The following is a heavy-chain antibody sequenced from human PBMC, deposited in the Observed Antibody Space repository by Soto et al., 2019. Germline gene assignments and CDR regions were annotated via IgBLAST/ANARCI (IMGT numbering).Heavy chain of an antibody. J-gene: IGHJ4*02. CDR1: GGTFSSYA. V-gene: IGHV1-69*06. Sequence: QVQLVQSGAEVKKPGSSVKVSCKASGGTFSSYAISWVRQAPGLGLEWMGGIIPIFGTANYAQKFQGRVTITADKSTSTADMELSSLRSEDTAVYYCARDLAYGAAAGTVPFDYWGQGTLVTVSS. CDR2: IIPIFGTA. CDR3: ARDLAYGAAAGTVPFDY. D-gene: IGHD6-13*01.